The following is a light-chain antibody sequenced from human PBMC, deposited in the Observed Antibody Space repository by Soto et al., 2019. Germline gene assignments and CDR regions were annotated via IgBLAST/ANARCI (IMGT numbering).Light chain of an antibody. CDR3: CSYAGSSTLR. CDR1: SSDVGSYNL. V-gene: IGLV2-23*01. Sequence: QSALTQPASVSGSPGPSITISCTGTSSDVGSYNLVSWYHQHPGKAPKLMIYEGSKRLSGVSNRFSGSKSGNTASRTIAWLQAEDEADYYCCSYAGSSTLRFGGGTTLTVL. CDR2: EGS. J-gene: IGLJ3*02.